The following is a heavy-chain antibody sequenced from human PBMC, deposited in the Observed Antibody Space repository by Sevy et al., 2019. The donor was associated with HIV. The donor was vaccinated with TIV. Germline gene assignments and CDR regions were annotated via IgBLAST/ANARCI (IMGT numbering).Heavy chain of an antibody. Sequence: GESLKISCKGSGYSFTSYWIGWVRQMPGKGLEWMGIIYPGDSDTRYSPSFQGQVTISADKSISTAYLQWSGLKASDTPMYYCARLPSITGTIPYYYYYYGMDVWGQGTTVTVSS. CDR3: ARLPSITGTIPYYYYYYGMDV. V-gene: IGHV5-51*01. CDR2: IYPGDSDT. CDR1: GYSFTSYW. D-gene: IGHD1-7*01. J-gene: IGHJ6*02.